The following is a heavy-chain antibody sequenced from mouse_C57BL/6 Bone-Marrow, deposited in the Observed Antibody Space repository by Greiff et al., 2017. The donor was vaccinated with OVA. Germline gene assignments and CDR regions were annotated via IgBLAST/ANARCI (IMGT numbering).Heavy chain of an antibody. V-gene: IGHV14-4*01. Sequence: VQLQQSGAELVRPGASVKLSCTASGFNIKDDYMHWVKQRPEQGLEWIGWIDPENGDTEYASKFQGKATITADTSSNTAYLQLSSLTSEDTAVYDCTTRTYYGSSSYWYFDVWGTGTTVTVSS. CDR2: IDPENGDT. CDR1: GFNIKDDY. D-gene: IGHD1-1*01. CDR3: TTRTYYGSSSYWYFDV. J-gene: IGHJ1*03.